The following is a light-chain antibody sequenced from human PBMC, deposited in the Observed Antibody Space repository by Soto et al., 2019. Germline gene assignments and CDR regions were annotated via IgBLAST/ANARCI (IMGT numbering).Light chain of an antibody. Sequence: QSALTQSPSASGSPGQSVTISCTGTSSDIGGYNSVSWYQQHPGKAPKVMIYDVSKRPSGVPDRFSGSKSVNTASLTVSALQAEDEADYYCSSYTDRNNLVFGTGTKVTVL. J-gene: IGLJ1*01. CDR3: SSYTDRNNLV. CDR1: SSDIGGYNS. V-gene: IGLV2-8*01. CDR2: DVS.